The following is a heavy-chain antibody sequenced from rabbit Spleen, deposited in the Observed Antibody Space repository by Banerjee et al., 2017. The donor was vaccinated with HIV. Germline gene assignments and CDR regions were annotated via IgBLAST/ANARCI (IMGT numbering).Heavy chain of an antibody. Sequence: QSLEESGGDLVKPGASLTLTCTASGFSFSSSYWICWVRQAPGKGLQWIACINTYTARPVYATWAKGRFTISRTSSTTVTLRMTSLTAADRATYFCARDLLGVIGWNFYLWGPGTLVTVS. CDR2: INTYTARP. V-gene: IGHV1S40*01. D-gene: IGHD1-1*01. CDR3: ARDLLGVIGWNFYL. CDR1: GFSFSSSYW. J-gene: IGHJ4*01.